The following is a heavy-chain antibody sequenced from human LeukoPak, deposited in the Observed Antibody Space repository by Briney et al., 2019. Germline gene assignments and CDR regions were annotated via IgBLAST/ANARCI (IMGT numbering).Heavy chain of an antibody. Sequence: GEPLKISFKGSGYHFTSYWIGWVRPMPGKGLGWMGIIYPGDSDTRYSPSFQGQVTISADKSISTAYLQWSSLKASDTAMYYCARQSDSSGFDAFDIGGQGTMVTVS. CDR1: GYHFTSYW. D-gene: IGHD6-19*01. CDR3: ARQSDSSGFDAFDI. CDR2: IYPGDSDT. J-gene: IGHJ3*02. V-gene: IGHV5-51*01.